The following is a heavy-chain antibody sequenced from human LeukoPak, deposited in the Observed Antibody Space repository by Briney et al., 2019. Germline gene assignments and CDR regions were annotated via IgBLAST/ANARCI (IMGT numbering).Heavy chain of an antibody. CDR3: ARVSNSGWGSRFDP. Sequence: GGSLRLSCAASGFTFSNYWMSWVRQSPGKGLEWVANIKQGGSDKYYLDSVKGRFTISRDSAKNSLYLQMNSLRAEDTAVYYCARVSNSGWGSRFDPWGQGTLVTVSS. CDR1: GFTFSNYW. D-gene: IGHD6-19*01. CDR2: IKQGGSDK. J-gene: IGHJ5*02. V-gene: IGHV3-7*01.